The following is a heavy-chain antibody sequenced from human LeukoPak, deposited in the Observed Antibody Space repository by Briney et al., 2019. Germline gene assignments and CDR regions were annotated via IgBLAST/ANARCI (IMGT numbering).Heavy chain of an antibody. CDR1: GDSISSYY. CDR3: ARGLWYSSSWHNWFDP. Sequence: PSETLSLTCTVSGDSISSYYWSWIRQPPGKGLEWIGSIYYSGSTYYNPSLKSRVTISVDTSKNQFSLKLSSVTAADTAVYYCARGLWYSSSWHNWFDPWGQGTLVTVSS. V-gene: IGHV4-39*07. CDR2: IYYSGST. D-gene: IGHD6-13*01. J-gene: IGHJ5*02.